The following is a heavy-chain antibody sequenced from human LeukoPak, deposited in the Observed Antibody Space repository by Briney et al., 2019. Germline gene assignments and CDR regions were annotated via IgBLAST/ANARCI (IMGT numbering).Heavy chain of an antibody. D-gene: IGHD5-12*01. J-gene: IGHJ4*02. CDR3: TRRNSGYDWAFDY. V-gene: IGHV4-4*01. CDR1: GFTFSSYW. Sequence: GSLRLSCAASGFTFSSYWMSWVRQAPGKGLEWIGEIYQSGSTNYNPSLKSRVAISVDKSNNQFSLKLNSVTAADTAVYFCTRRNSGYDWAFDYWGQGTLVTVSS. CDR2: IYQSGST.